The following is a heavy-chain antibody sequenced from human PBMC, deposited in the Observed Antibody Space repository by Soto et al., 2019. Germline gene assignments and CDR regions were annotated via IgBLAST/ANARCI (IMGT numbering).Heavy chain of an antibody. V-gene: IGHV4-4*07. CDR2: IYTRGST. Sequence: PSETLSLTCTVSGDSINSHYWSWVRQPAGKGPEWIGRIYTRGSTDYNPSLKSRVTLSADTSKNQFSLKLRSVTAADTAVYYCARDVYSPYYYYGFDVWRQGTTVTVSS. CDR3: ARDVYSPYYYYGFDV. CDR1: GDSINSHY. J-gene: IGHJ6*02. D-gene: IGHD5-18*01.